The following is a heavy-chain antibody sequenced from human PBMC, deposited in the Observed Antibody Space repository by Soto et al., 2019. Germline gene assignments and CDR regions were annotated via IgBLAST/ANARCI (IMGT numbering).Heavy chain of an antibody. Sequence: GASVKVSFKASGYTFTSYYMHWVLQAPGQGLEWMGLINPSGGSRSYAQKFQGRVTMTRDTSTSIVYMELSSLRSEDTAVYYCAREIEGAAGSWFDPWGQGTLVTVSS. V-gene: IGHV1-46*03. CDR1: GYTFTSYY. D-gene: IGHD2-15*01. CDR3: AREIEGAAGSWFDP. J-gene: IGHJ5*02. CDR2: INPSGGSR.